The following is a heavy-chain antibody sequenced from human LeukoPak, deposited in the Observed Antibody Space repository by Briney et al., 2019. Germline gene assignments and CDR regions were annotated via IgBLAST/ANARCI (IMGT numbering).Heavy chain of an antibody. D-gene: IGHD1-26*01. CDR3: AHGGHHPWDLFQQ. V-gene: IGHV4-59*08. Sequence: PSETLSLTCTVSGGSLSLYYGSWIRRPPGKGREGIGYIYYSGSTNYNPSLKSRVTISVDTSKNQFSLKLSSVTAADTAVYYCAHGGHHPWDLFQQWGQGTLVTVSS. J-gene: IGHJ1*01. CDR2: IYYSGST. CDR1: GGSLSLYY.